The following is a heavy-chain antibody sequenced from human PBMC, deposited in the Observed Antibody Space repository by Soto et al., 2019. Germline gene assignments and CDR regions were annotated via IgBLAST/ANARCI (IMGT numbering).Heavy chain of an antibody. J-gene: IGHJ4*02. D-gene: IGHD1-26*01. Sequence: VQLVHSGAEVKKPGSSVKVSCKASGGTFSSYAISWVRQAPGQGLEWMGGIIPIFGTANYARKFQGRVAITADESTSTAYMELSSLRSEDTAVYYGAREGASGSHIGYWGQGTLVTVS. CDR1: GGTFSSYA. CDR3: AREGASGSHIGY. V-gene: IGHV1-69*01. CDR2: IIPIFGTA.